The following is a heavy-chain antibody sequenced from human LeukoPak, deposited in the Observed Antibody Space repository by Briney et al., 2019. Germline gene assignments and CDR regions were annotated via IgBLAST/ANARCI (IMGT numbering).Heavy chain of an antibody. J-gene: IGHJ4*02. D-gene: IGHD5-18*01. CDR3: AKDQAAMVLYYFDY. CDR2: IYSGGNT. CDR1: GFTVSSNY. V-gene: IGHV3-66*02. Sequence: GGSLRLSCAASGFTVSSNYISWVRQAPGKGLEWVSVIYSGGNTYYADSVKGRFTISRDNSKNTLYLQMNSLRAEDTAVYYCAKDQAAMVLYYFDYWGQGTLVTVSS.